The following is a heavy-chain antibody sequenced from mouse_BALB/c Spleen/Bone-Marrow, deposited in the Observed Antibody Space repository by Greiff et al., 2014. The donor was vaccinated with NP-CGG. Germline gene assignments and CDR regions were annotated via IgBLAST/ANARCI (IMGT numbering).Heavy chain of an antibody. CDR1: GFNIKDTY. CDR3: ASLTGTFDY. D-gene: IGHD4-1*01. J-gene: IGHJ2*01. CDR2: IDPASDYT. Sequence: EVQLLQSGAELVKPGASVKLSCTASGFNIKDTYMHWVKQRPEQGLEWIGRIDPASDYTQFDSKFQGKATITADTSSNTAYLQLSSLTSEDTAVYYCASLTGTFDYWGQGTTLTVSS. V-gene: IGHV14-3*02.